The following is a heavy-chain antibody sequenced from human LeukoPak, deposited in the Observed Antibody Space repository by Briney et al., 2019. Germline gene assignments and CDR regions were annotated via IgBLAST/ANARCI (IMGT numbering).Heavy chain of an antibody. CDR3: ARGPVAGPEYFQH. CDR1: GGSFSGYH. J-gene: IGHJ1*01. V-gene: IGHV4-34*01. CDR2: INHSGST. D-gene: IGHD6-19*01. Sequence: KPSETLSLTCAVYGGSFSGYHWSWIRQPPGKGLEWIGEINHSGSTNYNPSLKSRVTISVDTSKNQFSLKLSSVTAADTAVYYCARGPVAGPEYFQHWGQGTLVTVSS.